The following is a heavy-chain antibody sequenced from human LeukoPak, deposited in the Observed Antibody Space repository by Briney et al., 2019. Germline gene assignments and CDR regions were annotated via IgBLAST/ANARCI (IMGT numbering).Heavy chain of an antibody. V-gene: IGHV3-23*01. Sequence: PGGSLRLSCAASGFTFSSYAMSWVRQAPGKGLEWVSAISGSGGSRYYADSVKGRFTISRDNSRDPLYLQMNSVRAEDTAVYYCAKGYYDYVWGSYYFDYWGQGALVTVSS. J-gene: IGHJ4*02. CDR2: ISGSGGSR. CDR1: GFTFSSYA. CDR3: AKGYYDYVWGSYYFDY. D-gene: IGHD3-16*01.